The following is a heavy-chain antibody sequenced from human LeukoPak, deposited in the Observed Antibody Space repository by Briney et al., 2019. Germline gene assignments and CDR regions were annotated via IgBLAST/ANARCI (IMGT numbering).Heavy chain of an antibody. Sequence: GGSLRLSCEGSGYPFSNFAMSWIRQGPGKGLEWVADISGSDGTTCFADSVKGRFTISRDNSQNMLYLQMNSLRVEDTAVYYCAKHRLSVLGRGDHWGQGLLVTVSP. CDR3: AKHRLSVLGRGDH. CDR2: ISGSDGTT. J-gene: IGHJ4*02. V-gene: IGHV3-23*01. D-gene: IGHD2-21*01. CDR1: GYPFSNFA.